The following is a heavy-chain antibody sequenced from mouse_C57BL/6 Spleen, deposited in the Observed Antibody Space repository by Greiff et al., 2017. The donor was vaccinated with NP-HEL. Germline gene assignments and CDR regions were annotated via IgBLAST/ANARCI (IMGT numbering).Heavy chain of an antibody. V-gene: IGHV1-81*01. CDR2: IYPRSGNT. D-gene: IGHD2-4*01. Sequence: QVQLKESGAELARPGASVKLSCKASGYTFTSYGISWVKQRTGQGLEWIGEIYPRSGNTYYNEKFKGKATLTADKSSSTAYMELRSLTSEDSAVYFCASGGLRRDWYFDVWGTGTTVTVSS. CDR3: ASGGLRRDWYFDV. CDR1: GYTFTSYG. J-gene: IGHJ1*03.